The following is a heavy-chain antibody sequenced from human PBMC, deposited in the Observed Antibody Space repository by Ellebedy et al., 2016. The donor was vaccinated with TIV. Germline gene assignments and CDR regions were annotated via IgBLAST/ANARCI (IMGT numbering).Heavy chain of an antibody. CDR2: ISSSSLSI. D-gene: IGHD6-13*01. CDR1: GFTFSSYS. Sequence: GESLKISCAASGFTFSSYSMNWVRQAPGKGLEWLSYISSSSLSIYYADSVKGRFTISRDNAKKSLYLQMNSLRAEETAVYYCARSAAAVHFYGMDVWGQGTTVTASS. J-gene: IGHJ6*02. V-gene: IGHV3-48*04. CDR3: ARSAAAVHFYGMDV.